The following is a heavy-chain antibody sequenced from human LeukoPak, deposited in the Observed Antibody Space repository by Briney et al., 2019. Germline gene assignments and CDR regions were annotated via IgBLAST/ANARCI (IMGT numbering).Heavy chain of an antibody. D-gene: IGHD3-22*01. V-gene: IGHV1-69*06. CDR3: ARDGKRLYYYDSSGSPLNWFDP. CDR1: GGTFSSYA. J-gene: IGHJ5*02. Sequence: SVKVSCKASGGTFSSYAISWVRQAPGQGLEWMGGIIPIFGTANYAQKFQGRVTITADKSTSTAYMELSSLRSEDTAVYYCARDGKRLYYYDSSGSPLNWFDPWGQGTLVTVSS. CDR2: IIPIFGTA.